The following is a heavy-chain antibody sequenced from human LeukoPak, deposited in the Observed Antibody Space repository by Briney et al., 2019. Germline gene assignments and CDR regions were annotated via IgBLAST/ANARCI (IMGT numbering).Heavy chain of an antibody. CDR2: IYTGGST. V-gene: IGHV3-53*01. Sequence: GGSLRLSCAASGFTVSSNYMTWVRQAPGKGLQWVSVIYTGGSTYYADSVKGQFTVSRDNSKNTLYLQMTSLRAEDTAVYYCARDRRGVGAFDIWGQGTMVTVSS. CDR1: GFTVSSNY. J-gene: IGHJ3*02. D-gene: IGHD2-8*01. CDR3: ARDRRGVGAFDI.